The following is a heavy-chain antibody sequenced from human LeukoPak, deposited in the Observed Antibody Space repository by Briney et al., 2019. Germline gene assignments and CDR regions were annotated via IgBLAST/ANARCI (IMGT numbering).Heavy chain of an antibody. Sequence: GGSLRLSCAASGFTFSSYSMNWVRQAPGKGLEWVSYISSSSSTIYYADSVKGRFTISRDNAKNSLYLQMNSLRAEDTAVYYCAREERRFDWLLYWDYRGQGTLVTVSS. D-gene: IGHD3-9*01. CDR2: ISSSSSTI. J-gene: IGHJ4*02. V-gene: IGHV3-48*04. CDR3: AREERRFDWLLYWDY. CDR1: GFTFSSYS.